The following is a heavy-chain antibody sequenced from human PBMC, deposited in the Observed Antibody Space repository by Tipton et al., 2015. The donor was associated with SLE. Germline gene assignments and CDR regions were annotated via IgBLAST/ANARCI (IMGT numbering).Heavy chain of an antibody. D-gene: IGHD6-19*01. CDR2: INHSGST. J-gene: IGHJ3*02. CDR1: GGSFSGYY. Sequence: TLSLTCAVYGGSFSGYYWSWIRQPPGKGLEWIGEINHSGSTNYNPSLKSRVTISVDTSKNQFSLKLSSVTAADTAVYYCARGAGDSPDAFDIWGQGTMVTVSS. CDR3: ARGAGDSPDAFDI. V-gene: IGHV4-34*01.